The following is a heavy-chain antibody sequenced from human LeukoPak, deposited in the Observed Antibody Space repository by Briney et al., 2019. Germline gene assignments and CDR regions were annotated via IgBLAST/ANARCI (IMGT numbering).Heavy chain of an antibody. CDR3: ARDSTYYDFWSGYYDGYYFDY. V-gene: IGHV3-21*01. Sequence: NSGGSLRLSCAASGFTFSSYSMNWVRQAPGKGLEWVSSISSSSSYIYYADSVKGRFTISRDNAKNSLYLQMNSLRAEDTAVYYCARDSTYYDFWSGYYDGYYFDYWGQGTLVTVSS. J-gene: IGHJ4*02. CDR1: GFTFSSYS. CDR2: ISSSSSYI. D-gene: IGHD3-3*01.